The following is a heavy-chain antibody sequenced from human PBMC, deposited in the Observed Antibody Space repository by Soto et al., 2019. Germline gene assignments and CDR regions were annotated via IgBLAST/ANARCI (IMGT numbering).Heavy chain of an antibody. V-gene: IGHV3-33*01. D-gene: IGHD6-13*01. J-gene: IGHJ4*02. CDR3: AIDSDGLHEQQLSYYYFDY. CDR1: GFTFSSYG. CDR2: IWYDGSNK. Sequence: QVQLVESGGGVVQPGRSLRLSCAASGFTFSSYGMHWVRQAPGKGLEWVAVIWYDGSNKYYADSVKGRFTISRDNSKNTLYLQMNSLRDEDTAVYYCAIDSDGLHEQQLSYYYFDYWGQGTLVTVSS.